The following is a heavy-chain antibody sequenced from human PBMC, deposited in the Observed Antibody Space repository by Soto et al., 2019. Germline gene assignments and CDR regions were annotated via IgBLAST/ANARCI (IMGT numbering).Heavy chain of an antibody. CDR3: ARADYGDYEEVMGYNWFDP. CDR1: GGSISSYY. V-gene: IGHV4-59*08. Sequence: SETLSLTCTVSGGSISSYYWSWIRQPPGKGLEWIGYIYYSGSTNYNPSLKSRVTISVDTSKNQFSLKLSSVTAADTAVYYCARADYGDYEEVMGYNWFDPWGQGTLVTVSS. J-gene: IGHJ5*02. CDR2: IYYSGST. D-gene: IGHD4-17*01.